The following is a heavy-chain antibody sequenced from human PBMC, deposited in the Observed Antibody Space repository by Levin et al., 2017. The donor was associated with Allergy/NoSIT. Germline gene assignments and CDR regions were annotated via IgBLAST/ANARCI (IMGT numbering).Heavy chain of an antibody. Sequence: LSLTCAASGFTFANYAMSWFRQAPGMGLEWVSGIRDGRYTMYAGPVNGRFTVSRDTSTNMFYLQMNSLRAEDTAVYYCARFARPAGVYDSSDSFDIWGQGTMVTVSS. V-gene: IGHV3-23*01. CDR3: ARFARPAGVYDSSDSFDI. J-gene: IGHJ3*02. CDR2: IRDGRYT. D-gene: IGHD3-22*01. CDR1: GFTFANYA.